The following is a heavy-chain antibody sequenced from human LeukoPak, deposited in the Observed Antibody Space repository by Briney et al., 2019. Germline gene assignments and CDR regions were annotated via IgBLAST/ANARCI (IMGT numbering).Heavy chain of an antibody. CDR2: IYYSGST. J-gene: IGHJ6*03. CDR1: GGSISSSNW. D-gene: IGHD6-13*01. Sequence: PSETLSLTCAVSGGSISSSNWWSWIRQPPGKGLEWIGYIYYSGSTNYNPSLKSRVTISVDTSKNQFSLKLSSVTAADTAVYYCARGVAYSSSWYNYYYYYYMDVWGKGTTVTVSS. CDR3: ARGVAYSSSWYNYYYYYYMDV. V-gene: IGHV4-61*01.